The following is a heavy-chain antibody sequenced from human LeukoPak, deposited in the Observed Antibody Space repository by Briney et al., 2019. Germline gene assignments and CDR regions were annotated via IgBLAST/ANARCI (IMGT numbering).Heavy chain of an antibody. CDR2: DSARDSSK. Sequence: GGSVTHSCAASGFTFSNYAMSWVRQAPGKGLEWVSADSARDSSKYSADSVRALLNIARDNSMTTLYLQMNSLRADATAVYYWSKAALAFCTGAICYYLDVWGKGTPDTVSS. CDR3: SKAALAFCTGAICYYLDV. CDR1: GFTFSNYA. J-gene: IGHJ6*03. V-gene: IGHV3-23*01. D-gene: IGHD3/OR15-3a*01.